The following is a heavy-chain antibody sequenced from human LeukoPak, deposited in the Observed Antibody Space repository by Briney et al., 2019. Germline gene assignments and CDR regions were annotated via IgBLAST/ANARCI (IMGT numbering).Heavy chain of an antibody. CDR3: ASMYFSQYLQH. CDR2: IYSGCST. Sequence: PGGSLSLSRVASGFTVNSNYMSWVRQAPGKGLEWVSVIYSGCSTYYADSVKGRFTISRDNSKNTLYLQMNSLRAEDTAVYYCASMYFSQYLQHWGQGTLVTVSS. CDR1: GFTVNSNY. D-gene: IGHD2-8*01. V-gene: IGHV3-53*01. J-gene: IGHJ1*01.